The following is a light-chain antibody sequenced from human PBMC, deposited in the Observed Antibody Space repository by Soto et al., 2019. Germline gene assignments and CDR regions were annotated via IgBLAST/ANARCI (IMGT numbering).Light chain of an antibody. CDR3: QQYYNWPPIT. CDR1: QSITGW. J-gene: IGKJ5*01. CDR2: KAS. V-gene: IGKV1-5*03. Sequence: DIQITQSPFTLSASVRDRVTITFRASQSITGWLAWFQQKPGKAPKLLISKASNLESGVPSRFSGSGSGTDFTLTISSLQSEDFAVYYCQQYYNWPPITFGQGTRLEIK.